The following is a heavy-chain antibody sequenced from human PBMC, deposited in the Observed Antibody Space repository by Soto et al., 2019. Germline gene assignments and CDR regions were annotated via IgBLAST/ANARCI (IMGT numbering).Heavy chain of an antibody. CDR2: ISYDGSNK. D-gene: IGHD3-22*01. Sequence: QVQLVESGGGVVQPGRSLRLSCAASGFTFSSYAMHWVRQAPGKGLEWVAVISYDGSNKYYADSVKGRFTISRDNSKNTLYRKMNSLRAEKRAVYYCARGMDDSSGPIDYGGQGTLVTVSS. CDR3: ARGMDDSSGPIDY. J-gene: IGHJ4*02. CDR1: GFTFSSYA. V-gene: IGHV3-30-3*01.